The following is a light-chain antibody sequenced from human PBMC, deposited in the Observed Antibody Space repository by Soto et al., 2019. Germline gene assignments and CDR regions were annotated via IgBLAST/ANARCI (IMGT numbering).Light chain of an antibody. CDR2: GAS. V-gene: IGKV3-20*01. J-gene: IGKJ3*01. CDR1: QSVSSSY. CDR3: QQYGSSL. Sequence: EIVLTQSPGTLSLSPGERATLSCRASQSVSSSYLAWYQQKPGQAPRLLIYGASSRATGIPDRFSGRGPGTDFTLTISRLEPEEFVVYYCQQYGSSLFGPGTKVDIK.